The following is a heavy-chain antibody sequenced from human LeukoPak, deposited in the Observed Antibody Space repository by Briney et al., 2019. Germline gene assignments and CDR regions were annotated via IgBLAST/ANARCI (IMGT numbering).Heavy chain of an antibody. CDR1: GFTFSSYA. J-gene: IGHJ4*02. CDR3: AKLTSGWFEDF. Sequence: GGSLRLSCAASGFTFSSYAMTWVRQAPGKRLEWVSAISASDGSTYYVDSVKGRFTISRDFSKNTLYLQMNSLRAEDTAVYYCAKLTSGWFEDFWGQGTLVTVSS. D-gene: IGHD6-19*01. V-gene: IGHV3-23*01. CDR2: ISASDGST.